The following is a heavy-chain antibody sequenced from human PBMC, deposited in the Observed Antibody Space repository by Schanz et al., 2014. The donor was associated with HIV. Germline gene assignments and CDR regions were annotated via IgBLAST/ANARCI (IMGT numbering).Heavy chain of an antibody. Sequence: VQLVQSGAEVKKPGSSVKVSCKASGGTYSSYAISWVRQAPGQGLEWMGGIIPIFGTAKYAQKFQVRVTFTADKFTGTAYMELSSLRSEDTAVYYCATDRGLNRFEFWGQGALVTVSS. J-gene: IGHJ4*02. D-gene: IGHD3-10*01. CDR3: ATDRGLNRFEF. CDR2: IIPIFGTA. CDR1: GGTYSSYA. V-gene: IGHV1-69*06.